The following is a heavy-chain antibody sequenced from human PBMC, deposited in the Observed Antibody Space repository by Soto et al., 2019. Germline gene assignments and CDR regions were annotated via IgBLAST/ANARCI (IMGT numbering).Heavy chain of an antibody. CDR3: ASDMYTNYVNYVDL. J-gene: IGHJ5*02. CDR1: GFSFKDYY. V-gene: IGHV3-11*01. Sequence: QVQLVESGGGLVKPGGSLRLSCAASGFSFKDYYMTWMRQTPEKGLEWISTITSSGGNAYYAASVKGRVTISRDNAHNSLYLQMSGLRAEDTALYYCASDMYTNYVNYVDLWGQGTLVTVSS. D-gene: IGHD3-16*01. CDR2: ITSSGGNA.